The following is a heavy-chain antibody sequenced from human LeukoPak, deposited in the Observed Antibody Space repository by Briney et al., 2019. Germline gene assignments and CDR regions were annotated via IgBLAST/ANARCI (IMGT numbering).Heavy chain of an antibody. D-gene: IGHD2-15*01. V-gene: IGHV4-39*07. J-gene: IGHJ3*02. Sequence: SETLSLTCTVSGGSISSSSYYWGWIRQPPGKGLEWIGSIYYSGSTYYNPSLKSRVTISVDTSKNQFSLKLSSVTAVDTAVYYCARVGDGWAFDIWGQGTMVTVSS. CDR3: ARVGDGWAFDI. CDR1: GGSISSSSYY. CDR2: IYYSGST.